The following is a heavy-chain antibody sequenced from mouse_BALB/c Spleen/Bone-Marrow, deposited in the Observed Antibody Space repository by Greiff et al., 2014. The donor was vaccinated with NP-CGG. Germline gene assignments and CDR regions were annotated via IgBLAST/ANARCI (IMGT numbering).Heavy chain of an antibody. D-gene: IGHD1-1*01. CDR2: INPNNGGT. CDR3: AREAYYYGSSPGWFAY. Sequence: VQLQQSGPELVKPGASVKISCKTSGYTFTEYTMHWVKQSHGKSLEWIGGINPNNGGTSYNQKFKGKATLTVDKSSSTAYMELRSRTAEDSAVYYCAREAYYYGSSPGWFAYWGQGTLVTVSA. J-gene: IGHJ3*01. CDR1: GYTFTEYT. V-gene: IGHV1-18*01.